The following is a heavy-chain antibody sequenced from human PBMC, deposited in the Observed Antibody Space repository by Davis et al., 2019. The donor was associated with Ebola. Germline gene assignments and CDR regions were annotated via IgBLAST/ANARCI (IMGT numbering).Heavy chain of an antibody. CDR1: GFTFSGSA. Sequence: GGTLRLSCAASGFTFSGSAMHWVRQASGKGLEWVGRFRSKANSYATAYAASVKGRYTISRDHSKNTAYLQMNSLKTEDTTVYYCTGTTVNVDYWGQGTLVTVSS. J-gene: IGHJ4*02. V-gene: IGHV3-73*01. CDR2: FRSKANSYAT. CDR3: TGTTVNVDY. D-gene: IGHD4-17*01.